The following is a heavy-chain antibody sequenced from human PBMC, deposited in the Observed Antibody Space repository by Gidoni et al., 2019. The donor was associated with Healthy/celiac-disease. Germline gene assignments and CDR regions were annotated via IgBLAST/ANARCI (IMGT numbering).Heavy chain of an antibody. Sequence: EVQLVESGGGLVKPGGSLRLSCAASGFTFSSTSINWVRQATGKGLEWVSSISSSSSYIYYADSVKGRFTISRDNAKNSLYLQMNSLRAEDTAVYYCARGRYDYDYIWGSYRPFDYWGQGTLVTVSS. CDR1: GFTFSSTS. CDR2: ISSSSSYI. J-gene: IGHJ4*02. V-gene: IGHV3-21*01. D-gene: IGHD3-16*02. CDR3: ARGRYDYDYIWGSYRPFDY.